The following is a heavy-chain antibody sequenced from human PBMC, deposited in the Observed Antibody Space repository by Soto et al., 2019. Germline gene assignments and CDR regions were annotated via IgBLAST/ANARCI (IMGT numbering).Heavy chain of an antibody. V-gene: IGHV3-23*01. J-gene: IGHJ4*02. Sequence: EVQLLESGGGLVQPGGSLRLSCAASGFTFSSYAMSWVRQAPGKGLEWVSTISGSGGSTYYADSVKGRFTISRDNSKNPLDLKMSSLRAEDAAVCYCARTQGRYSGYWCQGTLVTVSS. CDR2: ISGSGGST. CDR3: ARTQGRYSGY. CDR1: GFTFSSYA. D-gene: IGHD3-16*01.